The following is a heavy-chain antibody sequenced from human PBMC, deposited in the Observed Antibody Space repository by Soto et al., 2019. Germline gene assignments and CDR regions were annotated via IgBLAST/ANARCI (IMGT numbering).Heavy chain of an antibody. D-gene: IGHD6-19*01. J-gene: IGHJ4*02. CDR2: ISGDGSDK. CDR1: GFTFRDFG. CDR3: VRGTAVARQHFAN. V-gene: IGHV3-30*03. Sequence: QVQLVESGGGVVQPERSLRLSCATSGFTFRDFGMHWVRQAPGKGLEWVATISGDGSDKYYAGSVRGRFTISRDNSKNALYLQMNSLRTDDTAVYYCVRGTAVARQHFANWGQGTLVSVSS.